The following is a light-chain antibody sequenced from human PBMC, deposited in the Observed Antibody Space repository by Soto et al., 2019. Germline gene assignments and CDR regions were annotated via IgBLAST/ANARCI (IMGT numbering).Light chain of an antibody. CDR2: DVS. J-gene: IGKJ1*01. V-gene: IGKV3-11*01. CDR1: ESVTDY. CDR3: QQRSDWPWT. Sequence: EIVLTQSPATLSLSPWERGTLSCRASESVTDYLAWYQQKPGQAPRLLVYDVSNRAAGIPTRFSGGGSGTDFTLTISNVEPEDFAVYYCQQRSDWPWTFGQGTKVDI.